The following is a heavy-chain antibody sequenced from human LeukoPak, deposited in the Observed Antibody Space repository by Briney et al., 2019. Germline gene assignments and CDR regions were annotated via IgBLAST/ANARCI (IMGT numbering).Heavy chain of an antibody. CDR2: IYHNGDT. V-gene: IGHV4-39*01. J-gene: IGHJ4*02. Sequence: SETLSLTCTVSGDSISSGLYAWGWIRQPPGEGLEWIGNIYHNGDTYYNPSLRSRVTISVDTSENQFSLNLRSVAAADTAVYYCARLWSHSKTEDYWGQGTVVTVSS. CDR3: ARLWSHSKTEDY. CDR1: GDSISSGLYA. D-gene: IGHD3-16*01.